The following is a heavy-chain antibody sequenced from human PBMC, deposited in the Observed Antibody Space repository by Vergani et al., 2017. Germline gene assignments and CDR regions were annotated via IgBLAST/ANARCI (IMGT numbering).Heavy chain of an antibody. CDR2: INTNTGNP. Sequence: QVQLVPSGSELKKPGASVKVSCKASGYTFTTYAMNWVRQAPGQGLEWMGWINTNTGNPTYAPGFTGRFVFSLDTSVSTTYLHISSLEPEDTAVYYCARDPRVREAPGGRFEYWGQGTLVTVSS. CDR1: GYTFTTYA. CDR3: ARDPRVREAPGGRFEY. J-gene: IGHJ4*02. V-gene: IGHV7-4-1*02. D-gene: IGHD3-10*01.